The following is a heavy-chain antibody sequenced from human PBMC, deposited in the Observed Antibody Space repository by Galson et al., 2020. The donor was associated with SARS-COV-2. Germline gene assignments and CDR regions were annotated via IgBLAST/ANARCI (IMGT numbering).Heavy chain of an antibody. Sequence: ASETLSLTCTVSGGSISTFYWSWIRQPPGKGLEWIGYIYYSGSTNYSPSLKSRVTISVDTSKNQFSLKLSSVTAADTAVYYCARGGRGEAAGFDFWGQGTLVSVSS. V-gene: IGHV4-59*01. CDR3: ARGGRGEAAGFDF. CDR2: IYYSGST. CDR1: GGSISTFY. J-gene: IGHJ4*02. D-gene: IGHD6-13*01.